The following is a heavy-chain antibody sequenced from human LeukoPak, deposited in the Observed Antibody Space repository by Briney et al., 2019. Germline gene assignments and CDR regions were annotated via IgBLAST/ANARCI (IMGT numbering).Heavy chain of an antibody. CDR1: GYIFTSYW. V-gene: IGHV5-51*01. J-gene: IGHJ6*03. D-gene: IGHD1-14*01. CDR2: IYPGDSDT. Sequence: GESLQISCKGSGYIFTSYWIGGVRQLPGKGLEGMGIIYPGDSDTRYSPSFQGQVTISADKSISTAYLQWSSLKASDTAMYYCARSSGRSPNRDYMDVWGKGTTVTISS. CDR3: ARSSGRSPNRDYMDV.